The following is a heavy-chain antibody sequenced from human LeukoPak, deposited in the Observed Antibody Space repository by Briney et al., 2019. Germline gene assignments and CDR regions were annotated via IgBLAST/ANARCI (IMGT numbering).Heavy chain of an antibody. V-gene: IGHV1-58*01. J-gene: IGHJ6*04. Sequence: GTSVKVSFKASGFTFTNSAVQWVGQARGQRREGIGWIVVGSGNTNYAQKFQERVTITRDMSTSTAYMELRSLRSEHTAVYYCAGGYSYGLYGMDVWGKGTTVTVSS. CDR2: IVVGSGNT. D-gene: IGHD5-18*01. CDR3: AGGYSYGLYGMDV. CDR1: GFTFTNSA.